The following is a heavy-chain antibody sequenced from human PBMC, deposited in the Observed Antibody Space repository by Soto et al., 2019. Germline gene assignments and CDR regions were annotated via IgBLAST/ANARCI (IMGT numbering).Heavy chain of an antibody. CDR3: AKSIPPGYMDV. D-gene: IGHD2-2*02. CDR2: ISWNSGSI. CDR1: GFTFDDYA. Sequence: EVQLVESGGGLVQPGRSLRLSCAASGFTFDDYAMHWVRQAPGKGLEWVSGISWNSGSIGYADSVKGRFTISRDNDKNSLYLQMNSLRAEDTALYYCAKSIPPGYMDVWGKGTTVTVSS. V-gene: IGHV3-9*01. J-gene: IGHJ6*03.